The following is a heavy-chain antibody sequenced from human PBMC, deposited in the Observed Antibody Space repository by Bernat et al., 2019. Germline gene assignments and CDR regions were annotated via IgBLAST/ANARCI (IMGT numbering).Heavy chain of an antibody. J-gene: IGHJ4*02. CDR3: AREYSSSSGRAFDY. D-gene: IGHD6-6*01. CDR2: ISSSSSNI. V-gene: IGHV3-48*02. Sequence: VQLVESGGGLVQPGGSLRLSCAASGFTSSTYSMNWVRQAPGKGLEWVSYISSSSSNIHYADSVKGRFTISRDNAKNSLYLQMNSLRDEDTAVYYCAREYSSSSGRAFDYWGQGTLVTVSS. CDR1: GFTSSTYS.